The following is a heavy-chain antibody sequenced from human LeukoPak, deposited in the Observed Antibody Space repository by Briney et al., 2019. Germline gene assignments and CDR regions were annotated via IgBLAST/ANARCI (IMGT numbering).Heavy chain of an antibody. CDR1: GFTFSSYG. J-gene: IGHJ4*02. CDR3: AKDPYSSGWLDY. CDR2: ISYDGSNK. D-gene: IGHD6-19*01. Sequence: PGGSLRLSCAASGFTFSSYGAHWVRQAPGKGLEWVAVISYDGSNKYYADSVKGRFTISKDNSKNTLYLQMKSLRAEDTAVYYCAKDPYSSGWLDYWGQGTLVTVSS. V-gene: IGHV3-30*18.